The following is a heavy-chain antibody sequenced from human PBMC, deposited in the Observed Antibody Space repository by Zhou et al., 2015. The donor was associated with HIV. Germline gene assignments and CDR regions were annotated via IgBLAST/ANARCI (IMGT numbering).Heavy chain of an antibody. V-gene: IGHV1-69*01. CDR1: GGTFSSYA. CDR3: ARATVVADYDFWSGYKDHAFDI. Sequence: QVQLVQSGAEVKKPGSSVKVSCKASGGTFSSYAISWVRQAPGQGLEWMGGIIPIFGTANYAQKFQGRVTITADESTSTAYMELSSLRSEDTAVYYCARATVVADYDFWSGYKDHAFDIWGQGTMVTVSS. D-gene: IGHD3-3*01. J-gene: IGHJ3*02. CDR2: IIPIFGTA.